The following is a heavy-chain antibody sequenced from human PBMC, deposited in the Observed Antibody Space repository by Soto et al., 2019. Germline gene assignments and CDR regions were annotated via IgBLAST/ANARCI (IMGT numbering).Heavy chain of an antibody. Sequence: PGGSLRLSCAASGFTFSSYSMNWVRQAPGKGLEWVSYISSSSSTIYYADSVKGRFTISRDNAKNSLYLQMNSLRAEDTAVYYCARARLPIWRSGFDYWGQGTLVTVSS. D-gene: IGHD3-10*01. V-gene: IGHV3-48*01. CDR2: ISSSSSTI. CDR1: GFTFSSYS. J-gene: IGHJ4*02. CDR3: ARARLPIWRSGFDY.